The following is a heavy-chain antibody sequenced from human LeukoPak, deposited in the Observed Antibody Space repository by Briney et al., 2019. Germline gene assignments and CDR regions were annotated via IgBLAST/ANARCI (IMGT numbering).Heavy chain of an antibody. D-gene: IGHD3/OR15-3a*01. CDR2: IYHSGST. CDR3: ARGGLGNFDY. V-gene: IGHV4-30-2*01. Sequence: PSQTLSLTCTVSGGSISSGDYYWSWIRQPPGKGLEWIGYIYHSGSTYYNPSLKNRVTISVDRSKNQFSLKLSSVTAADTAVYYCARGGLGNFDYWGQGTLVTVSS. J-gene: IGHJ4*02. CDR1: GGSISSGDYY.